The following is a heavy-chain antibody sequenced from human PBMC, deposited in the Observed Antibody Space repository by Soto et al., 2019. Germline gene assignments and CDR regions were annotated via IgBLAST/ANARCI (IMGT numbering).Heavy chain of an antibody. CDR2: ISGSGGST. CDR1: GFTFSSYA. V-gene: IGHV3-23*01. J-gene: IGHJ4*02. CDR3: EKDQLGSGWYNYFDY. D-gene: IGHD6-19*01. Sequence: PGGSLRLSCAASGFTFSSYAMSWVRQAPGKGLEWVSAISGSGGSTYYADSVKGRFTISRDNSKNTLYLQMNSLRAEDTAVYYCEKDQLGSGWYNYFDYWGQGTLVTVSS.